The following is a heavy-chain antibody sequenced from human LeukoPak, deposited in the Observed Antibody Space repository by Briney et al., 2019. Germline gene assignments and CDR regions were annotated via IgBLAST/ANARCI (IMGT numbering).Heavy chain of an antibody. CDR1: EFIFSGYW. V-gene: IGHV3-7*01. CDR3: ARGGSSSWYWYYFDY. CDR2: IKQDGSEK. J-gene: IGHJ4*02. D-gene: IGHD6-13*01. Sequence: GGSLRLSCAASEFIFSGYWMNWVRQAPGKGLEWVANIKQDGSEKQYVDSVRGRFTISRDNAKNSLYLQMNSLRVEDTAVYYCARGGSSSWYWYYFDYWGQGTLVTVSS.